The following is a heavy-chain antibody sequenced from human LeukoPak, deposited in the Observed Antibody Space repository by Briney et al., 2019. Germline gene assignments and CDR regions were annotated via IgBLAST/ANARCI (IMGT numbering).Heavy chain of an antibody. Sequence: GGSLRLSCAASAFTFNTYWMPWVRQVPGRGLEWVSRINGDESSTNYADSVKGRFTISRDNAKDTLYLHMNSLTAEDTAVYYCARGAKWAYYFDYWGQGTLVTVSS. CDR1: AFTFNTYW. V-gene: IGHV3-74*01. J-gene: IGHJ4*02. CDR3: ARGAKWAYYFDY. CDR2: INGDESST. D-gene: IGHD1-26*01.